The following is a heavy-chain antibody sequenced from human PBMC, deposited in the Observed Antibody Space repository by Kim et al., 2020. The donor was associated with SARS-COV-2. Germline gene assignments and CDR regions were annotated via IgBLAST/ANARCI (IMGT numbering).Heavy chain of an antibody. J-gene: IGHJ6*02. CDR1: GGSVSSGSYY. CDR2: IYYSGST. D-gene: IGHD3-16*02. CDR3: ARDVRDYDYVWGSYPKMDYYYGMDV. V-gene: IGHV4-61*01. Sequence: SETLSLTCTVSGGSVSSGSYYWSWIRQPPGKGLEWIGYIYYSGSTNYNPSLKSRVTISVDTSKNQFSLKLSSVTAADTAVYYCARDVRDYDYVWGSYPKMDYYYGMDVWGQGTTVTVSS.